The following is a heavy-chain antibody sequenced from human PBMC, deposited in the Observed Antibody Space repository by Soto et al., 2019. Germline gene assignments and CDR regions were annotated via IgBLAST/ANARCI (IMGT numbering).Heavy chain of an antibody. CDR1: GGTFSSYT. V-gene: IGHV1-69*02. D-gene: IGHD4-17*01. CDR3: ARSVPTPGPAGHYAPFDY. CDR2: IIPILGIA. Sequence: GASVKVSCKASGGTFSSYTISWVRQAPGQGLEWMGRIIPILGIANYAQKFQGRVTITADKSTSTAYMELSSLRSEDTAVYYCARSVPTPGPAGHYAPFDYWGQGTLVTVSS. J-gene: IGHJ4*02.